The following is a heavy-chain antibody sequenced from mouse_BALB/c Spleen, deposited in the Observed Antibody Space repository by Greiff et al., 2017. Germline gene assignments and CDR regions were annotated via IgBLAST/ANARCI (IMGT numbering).Heavy chain of an antibody. CDR3: AREKDYGGAMDY. CDR1: GFTFSSYA. V-gene: IGHV5-6-5*01. CDR2: ISSGGST. Sequence: DVMLVESGGGLVKPGGSLKLSCAASGFTFSSYAMSWVRQTPEKRLEWVASISSGGSTYYPDSVKGRFTISRDNARNILYLQMSSLRSEDTAMYYCAREKDYGGAMDYWGQGTSVTVSS. J-gene: IGHJ4*01. D-gene: IGHD1-1*01.